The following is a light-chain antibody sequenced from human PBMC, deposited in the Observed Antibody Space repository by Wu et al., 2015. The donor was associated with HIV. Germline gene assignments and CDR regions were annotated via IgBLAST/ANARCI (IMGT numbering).Light chain of an antibody. J-gene: IGKJ4*01. CDR1: QSITIS. V-gene: IGKV3-11*01. CDR2: DAS. Sequence: TQSPSTLSASVGDRVTLSCRASQSITISLAWYQQTPGQAPRLLIYDASNRATGIPARFSGSGSGTDFTLTISSLEPEDFAIYYCQQRRSWPVTFGGGTKVEI. CDR3: QQRRSWPVT.